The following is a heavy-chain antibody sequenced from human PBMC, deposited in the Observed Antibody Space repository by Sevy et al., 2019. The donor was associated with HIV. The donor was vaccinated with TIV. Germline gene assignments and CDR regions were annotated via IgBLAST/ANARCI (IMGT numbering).Heavy chain of an antibody. Sequence: VGSLRLSCAASGFTFSDYYMSWIRQAPGKGLEWVSYISSGGSTIYYADSVKGRFAISRDNAKNSLCLQMNSLRADETAVYYCARDMSAYTRNWNHEDSDAFDIWGQGTSVTVSS. D-gene: IGHD1-1*01. J-gene: IGHJ3*02. V-gene: IGHV3-11*01. CDR2: ISSGGSTI. CDR1: GFTFSDYY. CDR3: ARDMSAYTRNWNHEDSDAFDI.